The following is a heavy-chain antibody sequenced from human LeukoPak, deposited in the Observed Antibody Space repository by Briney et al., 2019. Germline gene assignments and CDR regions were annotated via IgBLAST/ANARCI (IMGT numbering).Heavy chain of an antibody. Sequence: SETLSLTCTVSGGSISSHYWSWIRKPPGKGLEWIGYIYYSGSTNYNPSLKSRVTTSVDTSKNQFSLKLRSVTAADTAVFYCARGRDWSDTWGQGTLVTVSS. CDR1: GGSISSHY. CDR3: ARGRDWSDT. J-gene: IGHJ5*02. CDR2: IYYSGST. V-gene: IGHV4-59*11.